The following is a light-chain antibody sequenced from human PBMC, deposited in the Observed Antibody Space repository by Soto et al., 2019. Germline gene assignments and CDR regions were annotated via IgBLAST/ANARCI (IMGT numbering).Light chain of an antibody. CDR1: SSDVGGYQY. V-gene: IGLV2-8*01. Sequence: QSVPTQPPSASGSPGQSVTISCTGTSSDVGGYQYVSWYQQYPGKAPKLMIYAVNKRPSGVPDRFSGSRSGNTASLTVSGLQAEDEADYYCSSYAGGNNYVFGTGTKVTVL. CDR2: AVN. J-gene: IGLJ1*01. CDR3: SSYAGGNNYV.